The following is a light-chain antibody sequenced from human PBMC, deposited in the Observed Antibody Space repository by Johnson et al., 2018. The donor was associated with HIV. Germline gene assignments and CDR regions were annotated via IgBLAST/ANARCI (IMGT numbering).Light chain of an antibody. Sequence: QSVLTQPPSVSAAPGQKVTISCSGSSSNIGNNYVSWYQQLPGTAPKLLIYDNNKRPSGIPDRFSGSKSGASATLDITGLQTGDEADYYCGTWDSSLSANVFGTGTKVTVL. CDR2: DNN. CDR1: SSNIGNNY. V-gene: IGLV1-51*01. CDR3: GTWDSSLSANV. J-gene: IGLJ1*01.